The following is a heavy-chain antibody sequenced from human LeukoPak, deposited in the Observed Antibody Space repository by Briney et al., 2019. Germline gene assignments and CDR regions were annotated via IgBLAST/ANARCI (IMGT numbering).Heavy chain of an antibody. J-gene: IGHJ4*02. V-gene: IGHV4-61*01. CDR1: GYSISSGYY. Sequence: NPSETLSLTCTVSGYSISSGYYWGWIRQPPGKGLEWIGYIYYSGSTNYNPSLKSRVTISVDTSKNQFSLKLSSVTAAETAVYYCARLRGGLIDYWGQGTLVTVSS. CDR2: IYYSGST. D-gene: IGHD3-10*01. CDR3: ARLRGGLIDY.